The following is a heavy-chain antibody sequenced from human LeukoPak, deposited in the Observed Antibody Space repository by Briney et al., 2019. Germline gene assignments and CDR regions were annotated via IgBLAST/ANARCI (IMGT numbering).Heavy chain of an antibody. Sequence: PSETLSLTCTVSSGSISSSSFYWGWIRQPPGKGLEWIGSIYYSGSTYYNPSLKSRFTISAETPKNQFSLKLISVTAADTAVYYCARSRVGPTDGGGFDYWGQGTLVTVSS. CDR3: ARSRVGPTDGGGFDY. V-gene: IGHV4-39*01. CDR2: IYYSGST. D-gene: IGHD1-26*01. J-gene: IGHJ4*02. CDR1: SGSISSSSFY.